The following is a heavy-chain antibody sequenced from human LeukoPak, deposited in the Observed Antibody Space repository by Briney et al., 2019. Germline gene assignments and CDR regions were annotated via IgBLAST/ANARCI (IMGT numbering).Heavy chain of an antibody. Sequence: SETLSLTCAVYGGSFSGYYWSWIRQPPGKGLEWIGEINHSGSTNYNPSLKSRVTMSVDASKNQFSLKLSSVTAADTAVYYCARESYNWNSELTFDPWGQGTLVTVSS. CDR1: GGSFSGYY. J-gene: IGHJ5*02. V-gene: IGHV4-34*01. CDR2: INHSGST. D-gene: IGHD1-7*01. CDR3: ARESYNWNSELTFDP.